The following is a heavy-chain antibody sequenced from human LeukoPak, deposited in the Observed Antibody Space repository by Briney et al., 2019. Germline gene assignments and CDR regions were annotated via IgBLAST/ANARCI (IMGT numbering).Heavy chain of an antibody. Sequence: GGSLRLSCAASGFTFSSYAMHWVRQAPGKGLEWVAVISYDGSNKYYADSVKGRFTISRDNSKNTLYLQMNSLRAEDTAVYYCAASIAVAEYYQHWGQGTLVTVSS. CDR1: GFTFSSYA. J-gene: IGHJ1*01. CDR3: AASIAVAEYYQH. V-gene: IGHV3-30-3*01. D-gene: IGHD6-19*01. CDR2: ISYDGSNK.